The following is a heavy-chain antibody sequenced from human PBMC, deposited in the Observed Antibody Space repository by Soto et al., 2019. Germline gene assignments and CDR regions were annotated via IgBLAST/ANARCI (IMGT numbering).Heavy chain of an antibody. CDR2: ISGSGGST. CDR1: GFTFSSYA. D-gene: IGHD4-17*01. J-gene: IGHJ4*02. Sequence: GGSLRLSCAASGFTFSSYAMGWVRQAPGEGLEWVSAISGSGGSTYYADSVKGRFTISRDNSKNTLYLQMNSLRAEDTAVYYCAKDPPYGDYEYFDYWGQGTLVTVSS. CDR3: AKDPPYGDYEYFDY. V-gene: IGHV3-23*01.